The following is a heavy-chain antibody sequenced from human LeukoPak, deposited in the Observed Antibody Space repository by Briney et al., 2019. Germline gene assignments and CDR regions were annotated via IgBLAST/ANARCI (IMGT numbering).Heavy chain of an antibody. CDR3: ARDYCSGGSCYSHFDY. D-gene: IGHD2-15*01. CDR1: GYTFTSYG. V-gene: IGHV1-69*13. CDR2: IIPIFGTA. J-gene: IGHJ4*02. Sequence: SVKASCKASGYTFTSYGISWVRQAPGQGLEWMGGIIPIFGTANYAQKFQGRVTITADESTSTAYMELSSLRSEDTAVYYCARDYCSGGSCYSHFDYWGQGTLITVSS.